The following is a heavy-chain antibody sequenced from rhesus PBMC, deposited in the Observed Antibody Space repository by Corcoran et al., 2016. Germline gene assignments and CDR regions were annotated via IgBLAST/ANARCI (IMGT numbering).Heavy chain of an antibody. V-gene: IGHV3S18*01. J-gene: IGHJ4*01. CDR2: ISYTGGST. CDR1: GFSFSDYY. CDR3: ARDSSGWYYFDY. Sequence: EVQLVESGGGLAKPGGSPRLSCAASGFSFSDYYMYWVRQAPGKGLEWVSGISYTGGSTYYADSVKGRFTISRENAKNTLYLQMDSLRAEDTAVYYCARDSSGWYYFDYWGQGVLVTVSS. D-gene: IGHD6-31*01.